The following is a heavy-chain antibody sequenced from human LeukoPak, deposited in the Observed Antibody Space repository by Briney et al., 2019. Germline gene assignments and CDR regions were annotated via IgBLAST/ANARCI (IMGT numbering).Heavy chain of an antibody. V-gene: IGHV4-4*02. Sequence: GSLRLSCAASGFTFSTYAMNWVRQAPGKGLEWIGEIYHSGSTNYNPSLKSRVTISVDKSKNQFSLKLSSVTAADTAVYYCARVGAAAGRYKLFDYWGKEPWSPSPQ. CDR2: IYHSGST. D-gene: IGHD6-13*01. J-gene: IGHJ4*01. CDR3: ARVGAAAGRYKLFDY. CDR1: GFTFSTYAM.